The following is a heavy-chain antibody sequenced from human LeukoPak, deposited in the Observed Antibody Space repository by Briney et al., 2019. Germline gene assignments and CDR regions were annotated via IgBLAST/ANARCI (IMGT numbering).Heavy chain of an antibody. CDR2: IYSGGST. J-gene: IGHJ3*02. CDR1: GFTVSSNY. V-gene: IGHV3-53*01. D-gene: IGHD2/OR15-2a*01. CDR3: ARDNRITSDAFDI. Sequence: GGSLRLYCAASGFTVSSNYMSWVRQAPGKGLEWVSVIYSGGSTYYADSVKGRFTISRDNSKNTLYLQMNSLRAEDTAVYYCARDNRITSDAFDIWGQGTMVTVSS.